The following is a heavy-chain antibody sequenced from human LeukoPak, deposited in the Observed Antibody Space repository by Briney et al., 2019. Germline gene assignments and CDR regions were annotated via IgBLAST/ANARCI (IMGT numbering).Heavy chain of an antibody. CDR2: ISSSGSTI. J-gene: IGHJ4*02. CDR3: ARSPMWELQERDRGNYYFDY. V-gene: IGHV3-11*01. CDR1: GFTFSDYY. Sequence: GGSLRLSCAASGFTFSDYYMSWIRQAPGKGLEWVSYISSSGSTIYYADSVKGRFTISRDNAKNSLYLQMNSLRAEDTAVYYCARSPMWELQERDRGNYYFDYWGQGTLVTVSS. D-gene: IGHD1-26*01.